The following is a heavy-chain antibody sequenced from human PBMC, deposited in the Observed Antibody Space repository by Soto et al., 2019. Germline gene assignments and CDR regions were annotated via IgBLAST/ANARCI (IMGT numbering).Heavy chain of an antibody. Sequence: EVQLLESGGGLVQPGGSLRLTCAASGFTFGSYGMSWVRQAPGKGLEWDSSLSGSSLTVYYADSVKGRFTISRDNSDNTLFLEMTSLRAEDTAFYYCAKDTRIAARPIGYFDHWGQGTLVTVSS. V-gene: IGHV3-23*01. J-gene: IGHJ4*02. CDR2: LSGSSLTV. D-gene: IGHD6-6*01. CDR1: GFTFGSYG. CDR3: AKDTRIAARPIGYFDH.